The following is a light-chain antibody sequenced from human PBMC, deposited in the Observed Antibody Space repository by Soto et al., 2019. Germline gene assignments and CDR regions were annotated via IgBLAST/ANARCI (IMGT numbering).Light chain of an antibody. CDR2: DVS. CDR1: SSDVGGYSY. Sequence: QSALTQPRSVSGSPGQSVTISCTGTSSDVGGYSYVSWYQQHPGKAPKLMIYDVSKRPSGVPDRFSGSKSGNTASLTISGLQAEDEADYYCCSSAGSYSYVFGTGTKLTVL. CDR3: CSSAGSYSYV. V-gene: IGLV2-11*01. J-gene: IGLJ1*01.